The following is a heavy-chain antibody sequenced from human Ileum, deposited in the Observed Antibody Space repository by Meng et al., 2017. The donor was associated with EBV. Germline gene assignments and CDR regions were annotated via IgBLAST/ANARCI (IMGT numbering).Heavy chain of an antibody. V-gene: IGHV4-4*02. CDR2: IYHSGST. CDR1: GDSMTNNNW. J-gene: IGHJ4*02. CDR3: ARTGVGLAFDY. D-gene: IGHD2-8*01. Sequence: QVHLRESGPGIVKSSGTLSLTFGVSGDSMTNNNWWTWVRQPPGKGLEWIGEIYHSGSTNYNPSLQSRATISVDMSKKQFSLKLRSVTAADTAVYYCARTGVGLAFDYWGLGTLVTVSS.